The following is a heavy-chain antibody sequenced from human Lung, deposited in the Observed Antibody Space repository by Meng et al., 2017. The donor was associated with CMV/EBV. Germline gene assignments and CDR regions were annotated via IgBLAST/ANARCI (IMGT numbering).Heavy chain of an antibody. J-gene: IGHJ6*02. CDR2: LSYDGSQR. D-gene: IGHD2-2*01. V-gene: IGHV3-30*14. CDR1: RLTHFKSYS. Sequence: SXVASRLTHFKSYSMHWVRQAPGKGLEWVAILSYDGSQRYYTDSVKGRFTISRDNSMDTMYLQMNSLRPEDTAVYYCARAAFCSSSTCWYGMDVWGQGTXVTVAS. CDR3: ARAAFCSSSTCWYGMDV.